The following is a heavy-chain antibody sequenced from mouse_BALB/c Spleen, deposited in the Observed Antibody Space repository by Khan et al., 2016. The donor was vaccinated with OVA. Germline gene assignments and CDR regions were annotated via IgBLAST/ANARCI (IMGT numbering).Heavy chain of an antibody. CDR1: GYTFTTYW. V-gene: IGHV1-7*01. D-gene: IGHD2-12*01. CDR2: INPTSGYT. Sequence: QVRLQQPGAELAKPGASVKMSCKASGYTFTTYWMHWVKPRLGQGLEWIGYINPTSGYTDYNQKFKDKATLTEDKSSSTAYMQLSSLTSDDSAVYYWAAERVNYWGQGTTLTVSS. J-gene: IGHJ2*01. CDR3: AAERVNY.